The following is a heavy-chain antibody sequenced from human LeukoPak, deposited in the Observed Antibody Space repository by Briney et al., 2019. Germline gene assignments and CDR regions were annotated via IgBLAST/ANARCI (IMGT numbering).Heavy chain of an antibody. Sequence: GSLRLSCAASGFTFNNYAIHWVRQAPGKGLEWIGEINHSGSTNYNPSLKSRVTISVDTSKNQFSLKLSSVTAADTAVYYCARGTGSGSYPYYYYYGMDVWGQGTTVTVSS. J-gene: IGHJ6*02. CDR2: INHSGST. CDR3: ARGTGSGSYPYYYYYGMDV. CDR1: GFTFNNYA. V-gene: IGHV4-34*01. D-gene: IGHD3-10*01.